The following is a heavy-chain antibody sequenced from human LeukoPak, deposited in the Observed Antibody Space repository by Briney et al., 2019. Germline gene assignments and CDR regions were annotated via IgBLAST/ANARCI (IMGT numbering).Heavy chain of an antibody. CDR1: GFTFNSYW. J-gene: IGHJ6*04. CDR3: ARAGWGDAKVMDV. Sequence: PGGSLRLSCAASGFTFNSYWMSWLRQAPGQGLEWVANIKQDGREKYYVDSVKGRFTISRDNAKTSLYLQMNSLRAEDTAVYYCARAGWGDAKVMDVWGKRTTVTVSS. CDR2: IKQDGREK. V-gene: IGHV3-7*01. D-gene: IGHD2-21*01.